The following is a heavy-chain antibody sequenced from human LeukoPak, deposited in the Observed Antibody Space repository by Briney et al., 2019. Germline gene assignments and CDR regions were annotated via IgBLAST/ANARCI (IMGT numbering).Heavy chain of an antibody. CDR1: GFTVSSNY. CDR2: IYSGGST. J-gene: IGHJ4*02. CDR3: ARAGSGYEDGFDY. V-gene: IGHV3-66*01. D-gene: IGHD5-12*01. Sequence: GGSLRLSCAASGFTVSSNYMSWVRQAPGKGLEWVSVIYSGGSTYYADSVKGRFTISRDNSKNTLYLQMNSLRAEDTAVYYCARAGSGYEDGFDYWGQGTLVTVSS.